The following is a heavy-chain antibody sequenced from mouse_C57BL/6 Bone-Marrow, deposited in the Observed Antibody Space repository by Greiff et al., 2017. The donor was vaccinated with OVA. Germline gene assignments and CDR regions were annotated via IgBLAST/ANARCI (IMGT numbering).Heavy chain of an antibody. V-gene: IGHV5-9*01. D-gene: IGHD1-1*01. CDR3: ARHGYYGSSSWFAY. Sequence: EVKLVESGGGLVKPGGSLKLSCAASGFTFSSYTMSWVRQTPEKRLEWVATISGGGGNTYYPDSVKGRFTISRDNAKNTLYLQMSSLRSEDTALYYCARHGYYGSSSWFAYWGQGTLVTVSA. CDR1: GFTFSSYT. CDR2: ISGGGGNT. J-gene: IGHJ3*01.